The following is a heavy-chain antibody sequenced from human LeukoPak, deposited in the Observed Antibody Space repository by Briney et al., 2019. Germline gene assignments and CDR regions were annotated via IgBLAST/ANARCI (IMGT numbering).Heavy chain of an antibody. J-gene: IGHJ4*02. V-gene: IGHV4-38-2*02. CDR3: ARAFCVGECFVLHIFFDS. D-gene: IGHD2-21*01. CDR1: GYSISSGYF. Sequence: SETLSLTCNVSGYSISSGYFWGWVRQAPGKGLGWIGSIYQRATVHYNPSLKSRVTISPDTSKNHFSLNLRSMQASDTAVYYCARAFCVGECFVLHIFFDSWGQGTLVTVSS. CDR2: IYQRATV.